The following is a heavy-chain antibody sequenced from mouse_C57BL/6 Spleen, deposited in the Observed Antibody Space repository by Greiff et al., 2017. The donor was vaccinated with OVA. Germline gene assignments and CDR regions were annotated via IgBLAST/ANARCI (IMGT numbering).Heavy chain of an antibody. Sequence: EVKLLESGPGLVKPSQSLSLTCSVTGYSITSGYYWNWIRQFPGNKLEWMGYISYDGSNNYNPSLKNRISITRDTSKNQFFLKLNSVTTEDTATYYCARGGLGTGGYFDYWGQGTTLTVSS. D-gene: IGHD4-1*01. V-gene: IGHV3-6*01. CDR1: GYSITSGYY. CDR3: ARGGLGTGGYFDY. J-gene: IGHJ2*01. CDR2: ISYDGSN.